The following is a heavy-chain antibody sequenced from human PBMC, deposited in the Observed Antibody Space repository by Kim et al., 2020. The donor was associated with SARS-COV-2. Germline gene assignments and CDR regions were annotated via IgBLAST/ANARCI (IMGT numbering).Heavy chain of an antibody. CDR3: AADTFKLLWFGELFGDV. D-gene: IGHD3-10*01. CDR1: GFTFTSSA. Sequence: SVKVSCKASGFTFTSSAVQWVRQARGQRLEWIGWIVVGSGNTNYAQKFQERVTITRDMSTSTAYMELSSLRSEDTAVYYCAADTFKLLWFGELFGDVWGQGTTVTVSS. J-gene: IGHJ6*02. V-gene: IGHV1-58*01. CDR2: IVVGSGNT.